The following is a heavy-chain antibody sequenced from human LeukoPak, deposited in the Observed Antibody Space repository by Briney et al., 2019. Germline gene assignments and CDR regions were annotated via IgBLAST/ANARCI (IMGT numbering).Heavy chain of an antibody. V-gene: IGHV3-30-3*01. CDR3: AREWDIVVVPAAPYAMDV. Sequence: GRSLRLSCAASGFTFSSYAMHWVRQAPGKGLEWVAVISYDGSNKYYADSMKGRFTISRDNSKNTLYLQMNSLRAEDTAVYYCAREWDIVVVPAAPYAMDVWGQGTTVTVSS. J-gene: IGHJ6*02. CDR2: ISYDGSNK. D-gene: IGHD2-2*01. CDR1: GFTFSSYA.